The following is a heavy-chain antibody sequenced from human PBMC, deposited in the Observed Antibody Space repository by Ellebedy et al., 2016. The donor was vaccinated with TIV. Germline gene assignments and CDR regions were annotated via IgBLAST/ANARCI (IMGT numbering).Heavy chain of an antibody. CDR3: AVTRDYGDYDF. Sequence: GESLKISCAASGFRFRNYNMNWVRQAPGKGLEWVSSISRSGNSKYYTDSVRGRFTISRDNAKNSLFLQMDSLRAEDTALYYCAVTRDYGDYDFWGQGTLVTVSS. CDR1: GFRFRNYN. D-gene: IGHD4-17*01. J-gene: IGHJ4*02. V-gene: IGHV3-21*01. CDR2: ISRSGNSK.